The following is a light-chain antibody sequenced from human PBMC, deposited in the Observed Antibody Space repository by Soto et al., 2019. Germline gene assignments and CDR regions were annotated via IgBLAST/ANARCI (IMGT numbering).Light chain of an antibody. V-gene: IGLV1-40*01. J-gene: IGLJ1*01. CDR1: SSNIGAGYD. CDR3: QSYDNSLSVLYV. Sequence: QSALTQPPSVSGAPGQRVTISCIGSSSNIGAGYDVHWYQHLPGTAPKLLIYGNKNRPSGVPDRFSGSKSGTSASLAITGLQAEDEADYYCQSYDNSLSVLYVFGTGTKVTVL. CDR2: GNK.